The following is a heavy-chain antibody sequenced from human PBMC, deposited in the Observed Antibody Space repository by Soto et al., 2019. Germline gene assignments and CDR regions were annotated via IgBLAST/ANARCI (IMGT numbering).Heavy chain of an antibody. CDR3: ARSGHLFDS. D-gene: IGHD3-10*01. CDR1: GGSFNDYY. Sequence: QVQLQQWGAGLLKPSETLSLTCAVYGGSFNDYYWSWIRQPPGKGLEWIGEINHTGHKNYNPSLKXRXNKXVDTSKNQFSLKVSSVTAADTAVYYCARSGHLFDSWGQGILVTVSS. CDR2: INHTGHK. J-gene: IGHJ4*02. V-gene: IGHV4-34*01.